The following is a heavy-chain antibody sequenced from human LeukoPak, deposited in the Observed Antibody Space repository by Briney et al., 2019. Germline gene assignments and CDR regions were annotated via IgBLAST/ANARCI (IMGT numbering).Heavy chain of an antibody. CDR1: GFSISDYW. J-gene: IGHJ4*02. V-gene: IGHV3-74*01. Sequence: PGGSLRLSCAASGFSISDYWMHWVRQAPGKGLVWVSRFASDDNRVYADSVKGRFTISRDNAKNTLYLQMNSLRDEDTAVYYCAFWSGQACFDYWGQGTLVTVSS. CDR3: AFWSGQACFDY. CDR2: FASDDNR. D-gene: IGHD3-3*01.